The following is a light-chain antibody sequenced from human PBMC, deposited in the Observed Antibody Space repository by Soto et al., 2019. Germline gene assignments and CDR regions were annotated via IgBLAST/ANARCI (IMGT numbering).Light chain of an antibody. CDR1: LSIASH. CDR2: VTS. Sequence: DIQMTQSPSSLSASIGDRVTITCRASLSIASHLNWFQHKPGRAPKLLIYVTSSLQSGVPSRFSGSGSGTDLTLTISSLQPEDVATYYCQQSFTTPYTFGQGTKLEIE. V-gene: IGKV1-39*01. J-gene: IGKJ2*01. CDR3: QQSFTTPYT.